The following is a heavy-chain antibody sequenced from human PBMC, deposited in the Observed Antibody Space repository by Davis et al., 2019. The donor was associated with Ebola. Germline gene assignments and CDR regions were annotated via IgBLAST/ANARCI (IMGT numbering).Heavy chain of an antibody. J-gene: IGHJ4*02. CDR2: ISYDGSNK. V-gene: IGHV3-30*18. D-gene: IGHD3-10*01. CDR1: GFTFSSYG. CDR3: AKSLWFGELPYYFGY. Sequence: PGGSLRLSCAASGFTFSSYGMHWVRQAPGKGLEWVAVISYDGSNKYYADSVKGRFTISRDNSKNTLYLQMNSLRAEDTAVYYCAKSLWFGELPYYFGYWGQGTLVTVSS.